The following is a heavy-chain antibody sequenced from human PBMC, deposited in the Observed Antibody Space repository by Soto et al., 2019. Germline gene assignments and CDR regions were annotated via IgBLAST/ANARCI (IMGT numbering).Heavy chain of an antibody. V-gene: IGHV3-33*01. CDR1: GFTFSSYG. CDR2: IWYDGSNK. D-gene: IGHD5-18*01. CDR3: ARDQVTGRYYYYGMDV. J-gene: IGHJ6*02. Sequence: QVQLVESGGGVVQPGRSLRLSCAASGFTFSSYGMHWVRQAPGKGLEWVAVIWYDGSNKYYADSVKGRFTISRDNSKNTLYLQMNSLRAEDTAVYCCARDQVTGRYYYYGMDVWGQGTTVTVSS.